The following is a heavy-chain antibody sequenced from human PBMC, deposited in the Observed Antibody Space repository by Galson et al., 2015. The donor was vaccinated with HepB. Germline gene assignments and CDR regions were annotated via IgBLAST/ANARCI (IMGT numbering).Heavy chain of an antibody. CDR1: GFTFSDYY. V-gene: IGHV3-11*01. J-gene: IGHJ4*02. CDR3: ASVRGYSYGSSDY. Sequence: SLRLSCAASGFTFSDYYVSWIRQAPGKGLEWVSYISSSGSTIYYVDSVKGRFTISRDNAKNSLYLQMNSLRAEDTAVYYCASVRGYSYGSSDYWGQGTLVIVSS. D-gene: IGHD5-18*01. CDR2: ISSSGSTI.